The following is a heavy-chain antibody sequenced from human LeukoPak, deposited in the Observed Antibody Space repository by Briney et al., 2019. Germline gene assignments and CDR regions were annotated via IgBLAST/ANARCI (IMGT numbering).Heavy chain of an antibody. CDR1: GGPISSYY. V-gene: IGHV4-4*07. Sequence: SETLSLTCTVSGGPISSYYWSWIRQPAGKGLEWIGRIYTSGSTNYNPSLKSRVTMSVDTSKNQFSLKLSSVTAADTAVYYCARQSSSGWYYSFDYWGQGTLVTVSS. D-gene: IGHD6-19*01. CDR3: ARQSSSGWYYSFDY. CDR2: IYTSGST. J-gene: IGHJ4*02.